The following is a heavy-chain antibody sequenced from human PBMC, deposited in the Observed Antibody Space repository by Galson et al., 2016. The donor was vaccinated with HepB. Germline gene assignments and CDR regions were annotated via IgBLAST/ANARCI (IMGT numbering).Heavy chain of an antibody. CDR1: GLTFSIYA. CDR2: IGDDAVTT. J-gene: IGHJ5*02. D-gene: IGHD6-19*01. V-gene: IGHV3-23*01. CDR3: ATVGLGKTGGWYGDDR. Sequence: SLRLSCAASGLTFSIYAMSWVRQAPGKGLEWVSGIGDDAVTTHYVESVEGRFTISRDNLKNTLYLQMNSLRDEDTAIYYCATVGLGKTGGWYGDDRWGQGTLVTVSS.